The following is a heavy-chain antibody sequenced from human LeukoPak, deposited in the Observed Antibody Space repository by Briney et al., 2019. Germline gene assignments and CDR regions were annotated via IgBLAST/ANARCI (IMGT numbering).Heavy chain of an antibody. D-gene: IGHD3-22*01. J-gene: IGHJ4*02. CDR3: AREIRGYDNSGYYYVGGDY. Sequence: PGGSLRLSCAASGFTFSDYWLTWVRQAPGKGLEWVANIKQDGSEKYYVDSVKGRFTISRDTAKKSLSLQMNRLRAEDTAVYYCAREIRGYDNSGYYYVGGDYWGQGTLVTVSS. CDR2: IKQDGSEK. V-gene: IGHV3-7*01. CDR1: GFTFSDYW.